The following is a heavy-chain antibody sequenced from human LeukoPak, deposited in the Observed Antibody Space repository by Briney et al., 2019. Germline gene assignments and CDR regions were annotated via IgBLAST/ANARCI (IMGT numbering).Heavy chain of an antibody. CDR3: ARGPSYYDFWSGYSLDY. D-gene: IGHD3-3*01. J-gene: IGHJ4*02. CDR2: IKQDGSVK. V-gene: IGHV3-7*01. CDR1: GFTFSSYW. Sequence: PGGSLRLSCAASGFTFSSYWMSWVRQAPGKGLEWVANIKQDGSVKYYVDSVKGRFTISRDNAKNSLYLQMNSLRAEDTAVYYCARGPSYYDFWSGYSLDYWGQGTLVTVSS.